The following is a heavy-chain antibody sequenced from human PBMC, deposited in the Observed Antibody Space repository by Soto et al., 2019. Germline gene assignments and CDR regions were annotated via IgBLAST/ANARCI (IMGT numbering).Heavy chain of an antibody. CDR2: IYYSGST. CDR3: ARERPDGSRLDP. J-gene: IGHJ5*02. V-gene: IGHV4-30-2*05. Sequence: SETLSLTCAVSGGSISSGGYSWSWIRQPPGKGLEWIGYIYYSGSTYCNPSLKSRVTISVDTSKNQFSLKLSSVTAADTAVYYCARERPDGSRLDPWGQGTLVTVSS. CDR1: GGSISSGGYS. D-gene: IGHD6-13*01.